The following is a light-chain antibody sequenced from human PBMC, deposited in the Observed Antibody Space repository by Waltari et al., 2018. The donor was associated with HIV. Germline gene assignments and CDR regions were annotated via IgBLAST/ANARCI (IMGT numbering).Light chain of an antibody. CDR2: KNR. J-gene: IGLJ2*01. CDR1: PWPKQY. V-gene: IGLV3-25*03. CDR3: QSAGSSGTYVV. Sequence: SYELTQPPSVSVSPGQTARLTCSGDPWPKQYAYWYQQKPGQAPVLLIYKNRERPSGIPERFSGSSSGTPVTLTISGVQAEDEADYYCQSAGSSGTYVVFGGGTKLTVL.